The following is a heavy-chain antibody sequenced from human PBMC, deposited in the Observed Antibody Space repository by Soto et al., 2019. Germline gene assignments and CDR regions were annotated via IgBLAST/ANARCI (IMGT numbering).Heavy chain of an antibody. CDR2: IYYSGST. CDR3: ARVRGCDFDI. Sequence: SETLSLTCTVSPSSISSTYWSWIRQPPGKGLEWIGYIYYSGSTNYNPSLKSRVTISVDTSKNQFSLKLSSVTAVDTAVYYCARVRGCDFDILGQGTMVT. V-gene: IGHV4-59*01. CDR1: PSSISSTY. J-gene: IGHJ3*02. D-gene: IGHD3-10*01.